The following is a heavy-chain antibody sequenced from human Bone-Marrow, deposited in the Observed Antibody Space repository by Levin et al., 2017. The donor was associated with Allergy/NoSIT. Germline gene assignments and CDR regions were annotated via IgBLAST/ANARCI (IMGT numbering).Heavy chain of an antibody. V-gene: IGHV3-9*01. CDR3: AKDQGLYPHHFDS. CDR1: GFVFDDYA. CDR2: IDYFGGTI. J-gene: IGHJ4*02. D-gene: IGHD2/OR15-2a*01. Sequence: PGGSLRLSCAASGFVFDDYAMHWVRQAPGKGLEWVAGIDYFGGTIHYADSVRGRFTISRDNAKNSLHLQMNSLRVEDTAFYYCAKDQGLYPHHFDSWGQGALVTVSS.